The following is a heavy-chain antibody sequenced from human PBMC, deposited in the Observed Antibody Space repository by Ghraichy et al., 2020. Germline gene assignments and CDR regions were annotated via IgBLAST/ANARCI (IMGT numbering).Heavy chain of an antibody. D-gene: IGHD6-19*01. CDR1: GFTFSSYA. CDR3: AKGGGSGWDYYYYGMDV. V-gene: IGHV3-23*01. CDR2: ISGSGGST. Sequence: GGSLRLSCAASGFTFSSYAMSWVRQAPGKGLEWVSAISGSGGSTYYADSVKGRFTISRDNSKNTLYLQMNSLRAEDTAVYYCAKGGGSGWDYYYYGMDVWGQGTTVTVSS. J-gene: IGHJ6*02.